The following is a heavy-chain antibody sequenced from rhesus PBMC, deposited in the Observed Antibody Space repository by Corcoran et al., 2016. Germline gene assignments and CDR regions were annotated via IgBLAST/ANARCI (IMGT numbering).Heavy chain of an antibody. D-gene: IGHD2-8*01. CDR2: VKKKANGRKA. V-gene: IGHV3-116*02. CDR1: GFTFSDYY. J-gene: IGHJ3*01. Sequence: EVRLVESGGGLVQPGGSLRLSCAASGFTFSDYYMSWVRQAPEKGPEWVGFVKKKANGRKAENAGSVKGRFNISRDESKSIASMQMNSRKTEDTAVYYCARDGYCSGGVCYAGAFDFWGQGLRVTVSS. CDR3: ARDGYCSGGVCYAGAFDF.